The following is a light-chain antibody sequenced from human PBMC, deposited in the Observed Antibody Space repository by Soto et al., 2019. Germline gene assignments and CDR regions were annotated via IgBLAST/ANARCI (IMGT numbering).Light chain of an antibody. CDR2: DAS. CDR1: QNVSTS. CDR3: QHRSNWPPYS. Sequence: EIVLTQSPATLSLSPGERATLSCRATQNVSTSLAWYQQKPGQAPRLLIFDASNRATGIPARFSGNGSGTYFTLTISSLEPEDFAVYYCQHRSNWPPYSFGQGTKLEIK. J-gene: IGKJ2*01. V-gene: IGKV3-11*01.